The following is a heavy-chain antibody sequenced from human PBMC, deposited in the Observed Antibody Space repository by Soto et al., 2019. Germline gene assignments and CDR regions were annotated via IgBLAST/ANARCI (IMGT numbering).Heavy chain of an antibody. J-gene: IGHJ6*02. V-gene: IGHV3-33*01. CDR3: ARDSNTIFGVVLGYYYSYGMDV. Sequence: GGSLRLSCAASGFTFSSYGMHWVRQAPGKGLEWVAVIWYDGSNKYYADSVKGRFTISRDNSKNTLYLQMNSLRAEDTAVYYCARDSNTIFGVVLGYYYSYGMDVWGQGTMVTVSS. CDR2: IWYDGSNK. CDR1: GFTFSSYG. D-gene: IGHD3-3*01.